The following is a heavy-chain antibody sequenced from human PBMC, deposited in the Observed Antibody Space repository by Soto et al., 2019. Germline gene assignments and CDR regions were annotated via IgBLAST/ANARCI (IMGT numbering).Heavy chain of an antibody. J-gene: IGHJ4*02. CDR1: GDSISGYS. D-gene: IGHD3-10*01. Sequence: SETLSLTCTVSGDSISGYSWSWIRQPPGKGLEWIGYLSYSESTTSTPSLKSRVTISVDTSKNQFSLELSSVTAADTAVYFCARDGGTYLTRYFDSWGQGALVT. CDR3: ARDGGTYLTRYFDS. CDR2: LSYSEST. V-gene: IGHV4-59*01.